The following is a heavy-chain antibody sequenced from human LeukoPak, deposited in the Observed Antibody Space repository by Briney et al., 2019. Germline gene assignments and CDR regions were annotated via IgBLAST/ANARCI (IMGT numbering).Heavy chain of an antibody. CDR2: ISSSGSTI. CDR1: GFTFSSYE. J-gene: IGHJ4*02. V-gene: IGHV3-48*03. CDR3: ARVGSGYYYVDY. D-gene: IGHD3-22*01. Sequence: GGSLRLSCAASGFTFSSYEMNWVRQAPGKGLEWVSYISSSGSTIYYADSVKGRFTISRDNAKNSLYLQMNSLRAEDTAVYYCARVGSGYYYVDYWGQGNLVTVSS.